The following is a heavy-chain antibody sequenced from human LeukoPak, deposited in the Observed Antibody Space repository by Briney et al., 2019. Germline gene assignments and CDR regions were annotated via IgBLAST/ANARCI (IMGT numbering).Heavy chain of an antibody. D-gene: IGHD3-16*02. V-gene: IGHV3-30*18. CDR3: AKDKAESYLFDY. J-gene: IGHJ4*02. Sequence: GGSLRLSCAASGFTFSNYAMHWVRQAPGKGPEWVAVTSYDESDKYYADSAKGRFTISRDNSKNTLYLHMNSLRAEDTAVYYCAKDKAESYLFDYWGQGTLVTVSP. CDR1: GFTFSNYA. CDR2: TSYDESDK.